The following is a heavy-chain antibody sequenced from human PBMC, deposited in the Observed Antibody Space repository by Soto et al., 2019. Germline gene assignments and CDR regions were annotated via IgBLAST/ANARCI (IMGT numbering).Heavy chain of an antibody. CDR2: MNPNSGNT. CDR3: ARAYTWGVAVAGT. J-gene: IGHJ4*02. D-gene: IGHD6-19*01. Sequence: ASVKVSCKASGYTFTSFDINWVRQATGQGLEWMGWMNPNSGNTGYAQKFQGRVTMTRNTSISTPYMELSSLRSEDTAVYYCARAYTWGVAVAGTWGQGTLVTVSS. V-gene: IGHV1-8*01. CDR1: GYTFTSFD.